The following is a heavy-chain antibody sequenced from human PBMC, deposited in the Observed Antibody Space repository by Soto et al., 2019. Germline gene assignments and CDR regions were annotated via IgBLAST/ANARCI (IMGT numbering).Heavy chain of an antibody. Sequence: SETLSLTCNVTGDSIKTHYWSWIRQAPGKGLEWIGYIYYSGSTLYNPSLKRRVTVSADTAKNQFSLRLTSLTAADTAVYYCASGWMAAFDNWGQGTLVTVSS. D-gene: IGHD2-2*03. J-gene: IGHJ4*02. CDR1: GDSIKTHY. V-gene: IGHV4-59*11. CDR2: IYYSGST. CDR3: ASGWMAAFDN.